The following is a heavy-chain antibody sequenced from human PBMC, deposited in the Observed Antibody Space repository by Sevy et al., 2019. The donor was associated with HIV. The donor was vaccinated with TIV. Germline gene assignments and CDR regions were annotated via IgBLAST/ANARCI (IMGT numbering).Heavy chain of an antibody. J-gene: IGHJ4*02. Sequence: GGSLRLSCAASGFTFSSYAMHWVRQAPGKGLEWVAVISYDGSNKYYADSVKGRLTISRDNSKNTLYLQMNSLIAEDTAVYYRARDHSSGWDYWGQGTLVTVSS. CDR3: ARDHSSGWDY. CDR2: ISYDGSNK. V-gene: IGHV3-30-3*01. D-gene: IGHD3-22*01. CDR1: GFTFSSYA.